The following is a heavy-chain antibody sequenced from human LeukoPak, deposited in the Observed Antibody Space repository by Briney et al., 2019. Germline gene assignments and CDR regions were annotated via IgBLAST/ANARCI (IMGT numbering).Heavy chain of an antibody. CDR2: INPHSGGT. J-gene: IGHJ4*02. Sequence: VASVKVSCKASGFTFSGHYIHWVRQAPGQGLEWMGYINPHSGGTSSPQKFQGRVTMTTDTSISAVYMELSSLTSDDTAMYYCVRECNELLSKNFDYWGQGSLVTVSS. CDR3: VRECNELLSKNFDY. CDR1: GFTFSGHY. V-gene: IGHV1-2*02. D-gene: IGHD2-21*02.